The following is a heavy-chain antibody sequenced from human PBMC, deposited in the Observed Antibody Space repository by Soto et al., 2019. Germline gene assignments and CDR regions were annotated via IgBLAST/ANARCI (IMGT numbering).Heavy chain of an antibody. CDR1: GFMFSAYT. CDR2: ISDDSSYI. V-gene: IGHV3-21*06. CDR3: ATPYYFNH. Sequence: GGSLRLSCAASGFMFSAYTMNWVRKAPGKGLEWLLSISDDSSYIDYADSLSGRFTVSRDNARNSLYLQIDSLGVEDTAVYYCATPYYFNHWGPGTLVTVSS. D-gene: IGHD3-16*01. J-gene: IGHJ1*01.